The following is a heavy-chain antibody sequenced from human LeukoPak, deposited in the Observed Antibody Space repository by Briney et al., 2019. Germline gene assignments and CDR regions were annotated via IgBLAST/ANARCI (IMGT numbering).Heavy chain of an antibody. J-gene: IGHJ4*02. Sequence: SETLSLTCTVSGGSISSYYWSWIRQPPGKGLEWIGYIYYSGSTNYNPSLKSRVTVSLDTSKNQFSLKLSSVTAADTAVYYCARSPGWAAAGNEYYFDYWGQGTLVTVSS. CDR3: ARSPGWAAAGNEYYFDY. CDR1: GGSISSYY. V-gene: IGHV4-59*01. D-gene: IGHD6-13*01. CDR2: IYYSGST.